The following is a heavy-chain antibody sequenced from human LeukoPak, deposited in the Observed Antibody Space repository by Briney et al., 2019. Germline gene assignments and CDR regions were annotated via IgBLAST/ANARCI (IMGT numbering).Heavy chain of an antibody. CDR2: IYYSGST. CDR3: ARGIGRGPYYYYMDV. D-gene: IGHD3/OR15-3a*01. V-gene: IGHV4-59*01. CDR1: GGSISSYY. Sequence: SETLSLTCTVSGGSISSYYWSWIRQPPGKGLEWIGYIYYSGSTNYNPSLKSRVTISVDMSKNQFSLKLSSVTAADTAVYYCARGIGRGPYYYYMDVWGKGTTVTVSS. J-gene: IGHJ6*03.